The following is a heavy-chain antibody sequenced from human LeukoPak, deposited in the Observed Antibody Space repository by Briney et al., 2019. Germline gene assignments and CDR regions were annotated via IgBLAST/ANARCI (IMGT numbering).Heavy chain of an antibody. CDR3: ARRTTIFGVAYDY. CDR2: INKGATHV. J-gene: IGHJ4*02. V-gene: IGHV3-21*01. CDR1: QFSFSSYS. D-gene: IGHD3-3*01. Sequence: GGSLRLSCAASQFSFSSYSFNWVRQAPGQGLEWVASINKGATHVYYADSMRGRFTISRDNAKNSLYLQMNSLRAEDTAVYYCARRTTIFGVAYDYWGQGTLVTVSS.